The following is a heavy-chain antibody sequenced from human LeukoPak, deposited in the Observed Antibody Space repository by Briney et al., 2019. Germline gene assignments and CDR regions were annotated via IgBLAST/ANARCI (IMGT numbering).Heavy chain of an antibody. D-gene: IGHD3-10*01. CDR1: GGSISSYY. V-gene: IGHV4-59*12. J-gene: IGHJ4*02. Sequence: PSETLSLTCTVSGGSISSYYWSWIRQPPGKGLEWIGYIYYSGSTNYNPSLKSRVTISVDTSKNRFSLKLSSVTAADTAVYYCARRFGPYYYGSGSYPFDYWGQGTLVTVSS. CDR2: IYYSGST. CDR3: ARRFGPYYYGSGSYPFDY.